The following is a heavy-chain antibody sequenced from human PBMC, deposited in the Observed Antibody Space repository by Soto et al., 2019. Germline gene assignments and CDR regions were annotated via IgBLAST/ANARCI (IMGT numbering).Heavy chain of an antibody. CDR2: TSYDGKIK. CDR1: GFTFSNYA. V-gene: IGHV3-30*04. CDR3: ARDAHPGYGDFFDI. J-gene: IGHJ3*02. D-gene: IGHD6-13*01. Sequence: GGSLRLSCAASGFTFSNYAMHWVRQAPGKGPEWVTVTSYDGKIKYYTDSVKGRFTISRDNSKNTLYLEMNSLRAEDTAVYYCARDAHPGYGDFFDIWAQGTMVTVSS.